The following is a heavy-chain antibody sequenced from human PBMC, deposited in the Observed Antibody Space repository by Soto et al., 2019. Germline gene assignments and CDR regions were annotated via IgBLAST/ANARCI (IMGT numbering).Heavy chain of an antibody. CDR3: ARAGYSSGWFFEDY. D-gene: IGHD6-19*01. J-gene: IGHJ4*02. V-gene: IGHV4-34*01. CDR2: INHSGST. Sequence: QVQLQQWGAGLLKPSETLSLTCAVYGGSFSGYYWSWIRQPPGKGLEWIGEINHSGSTNYNPSLKSRVTISVGTSKNQFSLKLSSVTAADTAVYYCARAGYSSGWFFEDYWGQGTLVTVSS. CDR1: GGSFSGYY.